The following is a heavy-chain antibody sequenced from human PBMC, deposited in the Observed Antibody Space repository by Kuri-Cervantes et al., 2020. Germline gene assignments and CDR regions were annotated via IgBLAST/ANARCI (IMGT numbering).Heavy chain of an antibody. J-gene: IGHJ4*02. CDR1: GGSISSSSYY. Sequence: SETLSLTCTVSGGSISSSSYYWGWIRQPPGKGLEWIGSIYYSGSTYYNPSLKSRVTISVDTSKNQFSLKLSSVTAADTAVYYCARDPIWDQLLLGHHGAWGQGTLVTVSS. CDR3: ARDPIWDQLLLGHHGA. CDR2: IYYSGST. V-gene: IGHV4-39*02. D-gene: IGHD2-2*01.